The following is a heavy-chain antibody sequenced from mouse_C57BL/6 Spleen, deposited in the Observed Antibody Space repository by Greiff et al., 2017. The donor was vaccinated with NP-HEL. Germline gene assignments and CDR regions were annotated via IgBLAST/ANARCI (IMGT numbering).Heavy chain of an antibody. Sequence: QVQLQQPGAELVKPGASVKLSCKASGYTFTSYWMQWVKQRPGQGLEWIGEIDPSDSYTNYNQKFKGKATLTVDTSSSTAYMQLSSLTSEDSAVYYCARSGGAMDYWGQGTSVTVSS. J-gene: IGHJ4*01. CDR3: ARSGGAMDY. CDR1: GYTFTSYW. D-gene: IGHD3-1*01. CDR2: IDPSDSYT. V-gene: IGHV1-50*01.